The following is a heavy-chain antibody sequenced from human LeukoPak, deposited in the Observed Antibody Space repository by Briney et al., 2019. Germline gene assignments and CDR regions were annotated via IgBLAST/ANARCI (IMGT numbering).Heavy chain of an antibody. J-gene: IGHJ6*03. CDR2: IYTSWST. CDR3: ARGAKYSYYYYMDV. V-gene: IGHV4-4*07. Sequence: SDTLSLTCTVSGGSISSYYWSWIRQPAGKGLEWIGRIYTSWSTNYNPSLKSQVTMSVDTSKNQFSLKLSSVTAADTAVYYCARGAKYSYYYYMDVWGKGTTVTVSS. D-gene: IGHD5-18*01. CDR1: GGSISSYY.